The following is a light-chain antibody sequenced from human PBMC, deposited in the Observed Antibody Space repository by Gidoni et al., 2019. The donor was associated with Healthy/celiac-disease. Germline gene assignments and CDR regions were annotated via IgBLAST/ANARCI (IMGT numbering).Light chain of an antibody. CDR2: AAS. V-gene: IGKV1-39*01. Sequence: EIQTTQSPSSLSASLGDRVTITCRASQSISSYLNWYQQKPGKAPKLLIYAASSLQSGVPSRFSGSGSGTDFTLTISSLQPEDFATYYCQQSYSTLIFTFGPGTKVDIK. CDR1: QSISSY. J-gene: IGKJ3*01. CDR3: QQSYSTLIFT.